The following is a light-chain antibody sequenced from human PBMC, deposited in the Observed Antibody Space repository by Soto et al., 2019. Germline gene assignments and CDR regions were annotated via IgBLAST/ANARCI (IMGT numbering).Light chain of an antibody. CDR2: DAS. V-gene: IGKV3-15*01. CDR3: QQYNFWPPLT. Sequence: IVMTQSPATLSVSPGERATLSCRASQSVNSNLAWYRQKPGQAPRLLISDASTRATGVPARFSGSGSGTEFTLTISSLQSEDSGIYYCQQYNFWPPLTCGGGTKVEIK. CDR1: QSVNSN. J-gene: IGKJ4*01.